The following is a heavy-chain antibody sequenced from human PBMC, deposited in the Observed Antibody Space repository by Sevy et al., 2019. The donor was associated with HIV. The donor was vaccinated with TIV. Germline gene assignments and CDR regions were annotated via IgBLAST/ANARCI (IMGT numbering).Heavy chain of an antibody. CDR3: AKALSWLLPFDY. V-gene: IGHV3-23*01. CDR1: GFTFNNYA. CDR2: ISGSGASI. D-gene: IGHD2-15*01. J-gene: IGHJ4*02. Sequence: GGSLRLSCAASGFTFNNYALTWVRQAPGKGLESVSTISGSGASIYYADSVKGRFTVSRDDSKNTLYLQMNSLRAEDTAVYYCAKALSWLLPFDYWGRGTLVTVSS.